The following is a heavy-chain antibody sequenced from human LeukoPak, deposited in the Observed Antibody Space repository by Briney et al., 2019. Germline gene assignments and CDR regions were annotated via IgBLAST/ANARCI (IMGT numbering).Heavy chain of an antibody. CDR1: GFTLSSYS. D-gene: IGHD3-10*01. V-gene: IGHV3-48*01. J-gene: IGHJ3*02. CDR3: ATHSGTPGGGDTFDI. CDR2: ISSSSSTI. Sequence: PGGSLRLSCAASGFTLSSYSMNWVRQAPGKGLEWVSHISSSSSTIYYADSVKGRFTISRDNAKNSLYLQMNSLRAEDTAVYYCATHSGTPGGGDTFDIWGQGAMVTVSS.